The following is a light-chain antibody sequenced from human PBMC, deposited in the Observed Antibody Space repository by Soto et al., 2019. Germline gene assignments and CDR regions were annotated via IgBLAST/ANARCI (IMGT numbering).Light chain of an antibody. CDR3: QQYDSYPWT. V-gene: IGKV1-5*03. Sequence: DIKMTQSPSTLSASVGDRVTITYRASQTISSWLAWYQQKPGKAPKLLIFKASSLQTGVPSKFSGSGSGTEFTLTISSLQPDDFATYYCQQYDSYPWTFGQGTNVDIK. CDR1: QTISSW. CDR2: KAS. J-gene: IGKJ1*01.